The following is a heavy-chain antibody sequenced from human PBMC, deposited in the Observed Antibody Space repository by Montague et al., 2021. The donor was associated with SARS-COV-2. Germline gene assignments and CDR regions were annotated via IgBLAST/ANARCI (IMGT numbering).Heavy chain of an antibody. J-gene: IGHJ4*02. CDR2: IYHTGSS. CDR1: GSSINSCCN. CDR3: TRDNSYYDLWSCTPPGVSFD. D-gene: IGHD3-3*01. V-gene: IGHV4-38-2*02. Sequence: SETLSLTCTVSGSSINSCCNRGWLRQPPGKVLEWIGRIYHTGSSYYNPSLESLATISVNTSKNQFSQRLYSVTAADTVVYYCTRDNSYYDLWSCTPPGVSFDWGQGTLVTVSS.